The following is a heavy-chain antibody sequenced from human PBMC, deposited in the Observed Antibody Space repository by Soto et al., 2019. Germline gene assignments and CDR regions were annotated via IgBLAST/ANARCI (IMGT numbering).Heavy chain of an antibody. J-gene: IGHJ3*02. Sequence: SETLSLTCTVSGGSISSSSYYWGWIRQPPGKGLEWIGSIYYSGSTYYNPSLKSRVTISVDTSKNQFSLKLSSVTAADTAVYYCARSGREYSGYDADDAFDIWGQGTMVTVS. CDR3: ARSGREYSGYDADDAFDI. CDR2: IYYSGST. V-gene: IGHV4-39*01. D-gene: IGHD5-12*01. CDR1: GGSISSSSYY.